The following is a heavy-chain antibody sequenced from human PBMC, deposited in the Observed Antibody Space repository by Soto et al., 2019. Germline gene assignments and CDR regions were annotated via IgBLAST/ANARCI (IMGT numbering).Heavy chain of an antibody. J-gene: IGHJ5*02. CDR3: AREGDFVLVPAAHRDGFDP. V-gene: IGHV1-69*12. CDR1: GGTFSSYA. CDR2: IIPIFGTA. Sequence: QVQLVQSGAEVKKPGSSVKVSCKASGGTFSSYAISWVRQAPGQRLEWMGGIIPIFGTANYAQKFQGRVTITADESTSTAYMELSSLRSEDTAVYYCAREGDFVLVPAAHRDGFDPWGQGTLVTVSS. D-gene: IGHD2-2*01.